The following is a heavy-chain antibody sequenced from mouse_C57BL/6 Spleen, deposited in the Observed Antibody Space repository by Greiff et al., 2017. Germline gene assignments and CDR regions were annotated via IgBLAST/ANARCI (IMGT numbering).Heavy chain of an antibody. CDR2: ISSGGSYT. Sequence: EVQLVESGGDLVKPGGSLKLSCAASGFTFSSYGMSWVRQTPDKRLEWVATISSGGSYTYYPDSVKGRFTISRDNAKNTLYLQMSSLKSEDTAMYYCARPGDWYFDVWGTGTTVTVSS. V-gene: IGHV5-6*01. CDR3: ARPGDWYFDV. CDR1: GFTFSSYG. J-gene: IGHJ1*03.